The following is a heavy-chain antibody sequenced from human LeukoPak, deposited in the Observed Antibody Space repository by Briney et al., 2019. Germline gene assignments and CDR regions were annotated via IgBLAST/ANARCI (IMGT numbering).Heavy chain of an antibody. CDR3: ARDITMVRGVIEDY. J-gene: IGHJ4*02. V-gene: IGHV1-2*02. Sequence: ASVKVSCKASGYTFTGYYMHWVRQAPGQGLEWMGWINPNSGGTNYAQKFQGRVTMTRDMSISTAYMELSRLRSDDTAVYYCARDITMVRGVIEDYWGQGTLVTVSS. CDR2: INPNSGGT. D-gene: IGHD3-10*01. CDR1: GYTFTGYY.